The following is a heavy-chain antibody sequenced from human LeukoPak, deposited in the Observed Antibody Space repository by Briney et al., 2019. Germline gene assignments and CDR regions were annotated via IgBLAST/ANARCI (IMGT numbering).Heavy chain of an antibody. J-gene: IGHJ6*03. CDR2: ISGRGGIT. CDR3: AKALRETHRPVYSYYYMYG. V-gene: IGHV3-23*01. D-gene: IGHD2-21*01. Sequence: GGSLRLSCAASEFTFNNYAVSWVRQAPGQGLEWVSTISGRGGITYYADPAKGRFTTSTDNSKNTVFLQMNSLRVDDTAVYYCAKALRETHRPVYSYYYMYGWGKGTTVTVSS. CDR1: EFTFNNYA.